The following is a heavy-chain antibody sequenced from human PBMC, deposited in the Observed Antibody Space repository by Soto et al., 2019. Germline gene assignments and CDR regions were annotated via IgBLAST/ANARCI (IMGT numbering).Heavy chain of an antibody. CDR1: GYTFVNFD. CDR3: ARMSSAGTLNWFDP. J-gene: IGHJ5*02. D-gene: IGHD6-13*01. CDR2: MNPSSGQT. Sequence: QVQLVQSGAEVKEPGASVRVSCKASGYTFVNFDISWVRQAAGQGLEWLGWMNPSSGQTGYASKFQGRVAMTRDASTGTSHLELSSLTSGDTAVYYCARMSSAGTLNWFDPWGQGTLVTVSS. V-gene: IGHV1-8*01.